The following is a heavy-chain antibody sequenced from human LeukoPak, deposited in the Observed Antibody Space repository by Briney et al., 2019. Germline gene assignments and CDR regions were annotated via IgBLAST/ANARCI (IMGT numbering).Heavy chain of an antibody. Sequence: PSETLSLTCAVYGGSFSDYYWNWLRQPPGKGLEWIGEINHSGSTNYNPSLKSRVTISVDTSKNQFSLKLSSVTAADTAVYYCARDRRYFDYLPASDYYMDVWGKGTTVTISS. D-gene: IGHD3-9*01. J-gene: IGHJ6*03. CDR1: GGSFSDYY. CDR2: INHSGST. V-gene: IGHV4-34*01. CDR3: ARDRRYFDYLPASDYYMDV.